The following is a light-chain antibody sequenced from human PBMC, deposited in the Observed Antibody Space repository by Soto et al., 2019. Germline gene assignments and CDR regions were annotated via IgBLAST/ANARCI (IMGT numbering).Light chain of an antibody. Sequence: DIQMTQSPSTLSASVGDRVTITCRASQTISSWLAWYQQKPGKAPKLLIYKASTLKSGVPSRFSGSGSGTEFTLTITSLQPEDFGIYFCQQTHDLPRTFGLGTKVDIK. J-gene: IGKJ1*01. CDR1: QTISSW. CDR3: QQTHDLPRT. V-gene: IGKV1-5*03. CDR2: KAS.